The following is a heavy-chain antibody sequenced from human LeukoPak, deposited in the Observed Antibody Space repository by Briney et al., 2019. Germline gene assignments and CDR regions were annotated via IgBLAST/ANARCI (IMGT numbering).Heavy chain of an antibody. CDR3: LVVAAAGFIDY. Sequence: GGSLRLSCSASGFTFSSYAMHWVRQAPGKALEYVSAISSNGGSTYYADSVKGRFTISRDNSKNTLYLQMSSLRAEDTAVYYCLVVAAAGFIDYWGQGTLVTVSS. D-gene: IGHD6-13*01. CDR2: ISSNGGST. CDR1: GFTFSSYA. V-gene: IGHV3-64D*09. J-gene: IGHJ4*02.